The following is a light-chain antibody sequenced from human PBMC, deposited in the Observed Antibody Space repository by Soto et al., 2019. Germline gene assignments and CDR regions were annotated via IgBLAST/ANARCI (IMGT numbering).Light chain of an antibody. V-gene: IGKV3-15*01. CDR1: QSVSSY. Sequence: EIVMTQSPATLSLSPGERATLSCRASQSVSSYLAWYQQKPGQAPRLLIYGASTRATGIPARFSGSGSGTEFTLTISSLQSEDFAVYYCQQYNNWPITFGQGTRLE. CDR3: QQYNNWPIT. J-gene: IGKJ5*01. CDR2: GAS.